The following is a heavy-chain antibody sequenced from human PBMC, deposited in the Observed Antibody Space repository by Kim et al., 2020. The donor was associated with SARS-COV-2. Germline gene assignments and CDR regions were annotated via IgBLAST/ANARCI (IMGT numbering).Heavy chain of an antibody. V-gene: IGHV1-2*06. CDR1: GYTFSDYY. CDR3: ARINAAAWDYGLDG. Sequence: ASVKVSCKAFGYTFSDYYLHWVRQAPGQGLEWMGRINPISGATDYAQKFQGRVTMTRDTSISTAYMELSGLRSDDTAIFFCARINAAAWDYGLDGWGQGT. J-gene: IGHJ6*02. D-gene: IGHD6-25*01. CDR2: INPISGAT.